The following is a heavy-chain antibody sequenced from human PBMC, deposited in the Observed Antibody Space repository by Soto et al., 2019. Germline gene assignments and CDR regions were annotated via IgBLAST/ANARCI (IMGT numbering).Heavy chain of an antibody. CDR3: ARGWLRAPWMY. Sequence: EVQLVESGGGLVKPGGSLRLSCAASGFTFSTYNMNWVRQAPGKGLEWVASISSTSVYMYYANSLKGRFTISRGNAKSSLYLQVNSLRAEDTAVYYCARGWLRAPWMYWGQGTLVTVSS. CDR2: ISSTSVYM. V-gene: IGHV3-21*01. D-gene: IGHD5-12*01. CDR1: GFTFSTYN. J-gene: IGHJ4*02.